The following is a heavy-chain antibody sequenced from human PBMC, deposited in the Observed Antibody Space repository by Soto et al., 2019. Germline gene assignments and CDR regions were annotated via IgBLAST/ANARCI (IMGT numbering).Heavy chain of an antibody. V-gene: IGHV5-10-1*01. Sequence: GESLKISCKGSGYSFTSYWISWVRQMPGKGLEWMGRIDPSDSYTNYSPSFQGHVTISADKSISTAYLQWSSLKASDTAMYYCARLGVGATPYYYYYGMDVWGQGTTVTVSS. D-gene: IGHD1-26*01. CDR3: ARLGVGATPYYYYYGMDV. CDR2: IDPSDSYT. J-gene: IGHJ6*02. CDR1: GYSFTSYW.